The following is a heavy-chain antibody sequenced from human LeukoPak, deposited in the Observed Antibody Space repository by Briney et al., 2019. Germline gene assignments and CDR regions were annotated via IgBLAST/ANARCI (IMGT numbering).Heavy chain of an antibody. V-gene: IGHV5-51*01. D-gene: IGHD5-24*01. CDR1: GSIFTSYW. J-gene: IGHJ4*02. CDR3: ARHSITSFDY. CDR2: IYPGDSDT. Sequence: GESLQISCKGSGSIFTSYWIGWVRQLAGKGLEWMGIIYPGDSDTGYSPSFQGQVTISADKSISTADLQWSSLKASDTAMYYCARHSITSFDYWGQETLVTVSS.